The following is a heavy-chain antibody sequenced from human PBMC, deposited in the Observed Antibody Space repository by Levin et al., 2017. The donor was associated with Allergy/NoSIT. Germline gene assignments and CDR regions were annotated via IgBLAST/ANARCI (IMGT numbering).Heavy chain of an antibody. J-gene: IGHJ3*02. D-gene: IGHD1-7*01. CDR1: GFTFSSYA. CDR3: AKDLGITGTTSAFDS. CDR2: ISGSGGST. V-gene: IGHV3-23*01. Sequence: SGGSLRLSCAASGFTFSSYAMSWVRQAPGKGLEWVSAISGSGGSTYYADSVKGRFTISRDNSKNTLYLQMNSLRAEDTAVYYCAKDLGITGTTSAFDSWGQGTMVTVSS.